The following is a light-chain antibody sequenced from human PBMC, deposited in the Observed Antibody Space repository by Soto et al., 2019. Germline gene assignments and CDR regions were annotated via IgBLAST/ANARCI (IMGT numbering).Light chain of an antibody. Sequence: QSALTQPASVSVSPGQSITISCTGTSSDVGRYNYVSWYQQYPGRAPKLIIFDVTNRPSGVSPRFSGSKSGNTASLTISGLQAADEADYYCNSYTGTSARYAFGTGTKVTVL. J-gene: IGLJ1*01. CDR1: SSDVGRYNY. CDR3: NSYTGTSARYA. V-gene: IGLV2-14*03. CDR2: DVT.